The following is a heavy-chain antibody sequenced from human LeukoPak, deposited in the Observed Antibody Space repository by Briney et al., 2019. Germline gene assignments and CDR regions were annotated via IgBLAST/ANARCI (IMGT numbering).Heavy chain of an antibody. D-gene: IGHD3-22*01. CDR3: ASSRYYYDSSGSYYFDY. CDR1: GYTFTSYA. V-gene: IGHV1-18*01. Sequence: ASVKVSCKASGYTFTSYAISWVRQAPGQGLEWMGWISGYNGKTNYAQELQGRVTLTTDTSTSTAYMELRSLRSDDTAVYYCASSRYYYDSSGSYYFDYWGQGTLVTVSS. J-gene: IGHJ4*02. CDR2: ISGYNGKT.